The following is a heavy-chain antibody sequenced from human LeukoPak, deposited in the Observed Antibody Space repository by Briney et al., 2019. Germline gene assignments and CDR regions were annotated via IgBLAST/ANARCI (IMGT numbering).Heavy chain of an antibody. CDR2: IYYSGST. CDR1: GGSISSHY. J-gene: IGHJ6*03. Sequence: SETLSLTCTVPGGSISSHYWSWIRQPPGKGLEWIGYIYYSGSTNYNPSLKSRVTISVDTSKNQFSLKLSSVTAADTAVYYCARAPGGAYYDILTGYEVYYYYYMDVWGKGTTVTVSS. V-gene: IGHV4-59*11. D-gene: IGHD3-9*01. CDR3: ARAPGGAYYDILTGYEVYYYYYMDV.